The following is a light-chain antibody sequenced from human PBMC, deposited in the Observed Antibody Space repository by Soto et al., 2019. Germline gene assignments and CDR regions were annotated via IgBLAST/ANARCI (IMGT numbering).Light chain of an antibody. CDR3: QQTSQTPKT. Sequence: DTQMTQSPSSLSASITDRVTITCRASQNIFDFVNWYQQKPGKAPTLLIYAASNLQSGVPSRFSGSGSGTDFTLTISSLQPEDFATYYCQQTSQTPKTFGQGTKVDIK. J-gene: IGKJ1*01. V-gene: IGKV1-39*01. CDR2: AAS. CDR1: QNIFDF.